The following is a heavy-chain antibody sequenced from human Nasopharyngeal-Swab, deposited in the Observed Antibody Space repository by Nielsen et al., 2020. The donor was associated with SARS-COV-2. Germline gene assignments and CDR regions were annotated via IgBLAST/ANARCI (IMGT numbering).Heavy chain of an antibody. CDR2: IYYSGST. CDR1: GGSISSGDYY. J-gene: IGHJ6*03. D-gene: IGHD3-10*01. Sequence: SETLSLTCTVSGGSISSGDYYWSWIRQPPGKGLEWIGYIYYSGSTYYNPSLKSRVTISVDTSKNQFSLKLSSVTAADTAVYYCARAPPADGSGTLYMDVWGKGTTVTVSS. CDR3: ARAPPADGSGTLYMDV. V-gene: IGHV4-30-4*01.